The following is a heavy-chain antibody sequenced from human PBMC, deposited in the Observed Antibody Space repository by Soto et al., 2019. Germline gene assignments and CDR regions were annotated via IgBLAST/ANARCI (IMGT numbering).Heavy chain of an antibody. CDR1: GYTFTSYY. V-gene: IGHV1-46*01. D-gene: IGHD6-13*01. Sequence: QVQLEQSGAEVKKPGASVKVSCKASGYTFTSYYIHWVRQAPGQGLEWMGVINPSGGSTGYAQKFKASITMTRDASTSTVYVEMRSPSSEDTAAYYWARDRGRAEAGEDHYYGMDVWGRGPTVIVSS. J-gene: IGHJ6*02. CDR3: ARDRGRAEAGEDHYYGMDV. CDR2: INPSGGST.